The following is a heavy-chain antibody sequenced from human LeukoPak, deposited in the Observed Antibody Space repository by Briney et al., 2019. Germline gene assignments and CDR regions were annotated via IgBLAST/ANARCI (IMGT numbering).Heavy chain of an antibody. CDR1: GYTFTGDY. D-gene: IGHD3-22*01. Sequence: ASVKVSCTASGYTFTGDYMHWVRQAPGQGLEWMGWINPNSGGTNYAQKFQGRVTMTRDTSISTAYMELSRLRSDDTAVYYCAREGITMIVVAAGSYYMDVWAKGPRSPSP. CDR2: INPNSGGT. V-gene: IGHV1-2*02. J-gene: IGHJ6*03. CDR3: AREGITMIVVAAGSYYMDV.